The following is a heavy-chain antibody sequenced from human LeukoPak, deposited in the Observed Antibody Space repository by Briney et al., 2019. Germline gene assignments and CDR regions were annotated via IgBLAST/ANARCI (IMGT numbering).Heavy chain of an antibody. J-gene: IGHJ3*01. Sequence: PSETLSLTCTVSGGSISSSSYYWGWIRQPPGKGLEWIGSIYYSGSTNYNPSLKSRVTISVDTSKNQFSLKLSSVTAADTAVYFCARDGPYDSDAFHFWGQGTVVAVSS. D-gene: IGHD3-22*01. CDR3: ARDGPYDSDAFHF. CDR1: GGSISSSSYY. CDR2: IYYSGST. V-gene: IGHV4-39*07.